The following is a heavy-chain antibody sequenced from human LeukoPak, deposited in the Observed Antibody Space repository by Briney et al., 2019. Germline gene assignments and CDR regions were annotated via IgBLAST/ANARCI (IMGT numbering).Heavy chain of an antibody. CDR3: AKAHLLDWLLPFDY. V-gene: IGHV3-23*05. J-gene: IGHJ4*02. Sequence: GGSLRLSCEASGFTFSAYAMTWVRQAPGQGLEWVSSIGSDNKPHYSESVKGRFTISRDNSKNTLYLQMNSLRGEDTAVYYCAKAHLLDWLLPFDYWGQGTLVTVSS. CDR2: IGSDNKP. CDR1: GFTFSAYA. D-gene: IGHD3/OR15-3a*01.